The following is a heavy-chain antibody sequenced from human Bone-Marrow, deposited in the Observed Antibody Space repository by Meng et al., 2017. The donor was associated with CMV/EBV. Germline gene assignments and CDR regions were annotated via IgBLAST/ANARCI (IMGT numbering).Heavy chain of an antibody. J-gene: IGHJ6*02. CDR1: GYTFTGYY. D-gene: IGHD4-23*01. CDR3: ARVGDYGGNSFRHYYYYGMDV. Sequence: ASVKVSCKASGYTFTGYYMHWVRQAPGQGLEWMGWINPKSGGTNYAQKFQGRVTMTRDTSISTASLELSRLRSEDTAVYYCARVGDYGGNSFRHYYYYGMDVWGQGTTVTVSS. CDR2: INPKSGGT. V-gene: IGHV1-2*02.